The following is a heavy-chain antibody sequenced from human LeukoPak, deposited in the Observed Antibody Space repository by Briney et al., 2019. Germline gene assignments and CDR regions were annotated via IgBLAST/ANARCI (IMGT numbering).Heavy chain of an antibody. J-gene: IGHJ4*02. D-gene: IGHD4-17*01. CDR1: GFTFTNYA. CDR2: ISEGVGNT. CDR3: AKREKGTTGRFFDY. Sequence: PGGSLRLSCAASGFTFTNYAMTWVRQAPGKGLEWVSGISEGVGNTYYADSVKGRFTISRDHSKNTLHLQMNSLRAEDTALYYCAKREKGTTGRFFDYWGQGTLVTVSS. V-gene: IGHV3-23*01.